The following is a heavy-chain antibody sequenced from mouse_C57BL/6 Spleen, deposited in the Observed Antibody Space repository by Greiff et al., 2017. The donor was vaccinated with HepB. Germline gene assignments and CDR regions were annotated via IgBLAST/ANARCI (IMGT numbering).Heavy chain of an antibody. V-gene: IGHV1-26*01. J-gene: IGHJ4*01. Sequence: EVQLQHPGPELVKPGASVKLSCKASGYTFTDYYMHWVKQSPGQSLEWIGNINPNNGGTSYNQKFKGKATLTVDKSSSTAYMELSSLTSEDSTVYDCDGGEDGNYGYAMDYWGQGTSVTVSS. CDR1: GYTFTDYY. CDR3: DGGEDGNYGYAMDY. D-gene: IGHD2-1*01. CDR2: INPNNGGT.